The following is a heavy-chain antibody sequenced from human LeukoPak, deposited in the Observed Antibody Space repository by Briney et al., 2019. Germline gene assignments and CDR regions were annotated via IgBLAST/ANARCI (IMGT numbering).Heavy chain of an antibody. CDR3: AREGDIVATTIDY. Sequence: ASVKVSCKASGYTFIGYYMYWVRQAPGQGLEWMGWINPNSGGTNYAQKFQGRVTMTRDTSISTAYMELGRLRSDDTAVYYCAREGDIVATTIDYWGQGTLVTVS. CDR1: GYTFIGYY. D-gene: IGHD5-12*01. J-gene: IGHJ4*02. V-gene: IGHV1-2*02. CDR2: INPNSGGT.